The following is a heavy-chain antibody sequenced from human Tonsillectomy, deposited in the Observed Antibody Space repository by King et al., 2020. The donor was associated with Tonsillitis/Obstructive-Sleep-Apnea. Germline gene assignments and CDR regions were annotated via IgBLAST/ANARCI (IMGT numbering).Heavy chain of an antibody. CDR3: ASPAPQVVREPNAFDI. J-gene: IGHJ3*02. CDR2: FYRSGGT. Sequence: QLQQSGPGXVKPSETMSLTCTVSGGSIXSSNSSSYXWAWIRXPPGKXLEXIGSFYRSGGTYYSPSLKSRVTISVDTSKNQFSLKLSSVTAADTAVYYCASPAPQVVREPNAFDIWGQGTVVTVSS. CDR1: GGSIXSSNSSSYX. V-gene: IGHV4-39*01. D-gene: IGHD3-10*01.